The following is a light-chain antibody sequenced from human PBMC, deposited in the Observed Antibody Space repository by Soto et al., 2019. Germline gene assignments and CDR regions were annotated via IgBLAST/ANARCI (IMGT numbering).Light chain of an antibody. CDR1: SSDVGGYNY. V-gene: IGLV2-14*01. CDR3: SSYTSSSTHWV. CDR2: EVS. J-gene: IGLJ3*02. Sequence: QSVLTQPASVSGSTGQSITISCTGTSSDVGGYNYVSWYQQHPGKAPKLMIYEVSNQPSGVSNRFSGSKSGNTASLTISGLQADDEAYYYCSSYTSSSTHWVFGGGTKLTVL.